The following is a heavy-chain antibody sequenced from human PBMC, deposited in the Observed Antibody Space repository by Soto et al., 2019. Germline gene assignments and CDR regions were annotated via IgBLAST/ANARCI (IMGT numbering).Heavy chain of an antibody. CDR1: GGTFSNSP. D-gene: IGHD3-3*01. CDR2: VIPIFSIV. CDR3: ARGRTIFGVVNFDY. Sequence: QVQLVQSGAEVKRPGSSEKVSCKASGGTFSNSPIAWVRLAPGQGLEWMGGVIPIFSIVKYAQKFQGRVTFTADDSTSTAYMELSSLTSEDTAVYYCARGRTIFGVVNFDYWGQGTLVTVSS. J-gene: IGHJ4*02. V-gene: IGHV1-69*01.